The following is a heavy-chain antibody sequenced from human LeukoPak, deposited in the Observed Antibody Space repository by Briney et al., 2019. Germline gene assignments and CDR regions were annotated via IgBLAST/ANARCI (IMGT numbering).Heavy chain of an antibody. D-gene: IGHD1-26*01. CDR1: GGSISNYY. CDR3: ARDPFRSSFDS. CDR2: IYISGAT. J-gene: IGHJ4*02. Sequence: SETLSLTCTVSGGSISNYYWNRIRQPAGKGLEWIGRIYISGATNYNPSLKSRVTMSVDASKNQFSLKLSSVTAADTAVYYCARDPFRSSFDSWGQGSLVTVSS. V-gene: IGHV4-4*07.